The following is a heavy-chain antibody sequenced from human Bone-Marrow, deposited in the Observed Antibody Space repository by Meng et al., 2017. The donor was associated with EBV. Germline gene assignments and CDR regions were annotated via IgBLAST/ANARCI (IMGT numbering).Heavy chain of an antibody. CDR2: INSDGSST. CDR3: VRGYGGSYLGGDH. J-gene: IGHJ5*02. Sequence: EWRLVGSGGGPVQPGGSLRLPCAASEFTFSSYWMHWVRQAPGKGLVWVSRINSDGSSTSYADSVKGRFSISRDNAKNTLYLQMNSLTVDDTAIYYCVRGYGGSYLGGDHWGQGTLVTVSS. CDR1: EFTFSSYW. D-gene: IGHD1-26*01. V-gene: IGHV3-74*01.